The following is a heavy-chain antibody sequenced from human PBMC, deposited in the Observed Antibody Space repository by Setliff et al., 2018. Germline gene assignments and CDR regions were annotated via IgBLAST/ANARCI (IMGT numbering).Heavy chain of an antibody. D-gene: IGHD2-15*01. CDR2: ISGSGGST. CDR3: AKARNAGYAGGWYLNY. Sequence: GGSLRLSCAASGFTFRSYAMNWIRQAPGKGLEWVSAISGSGGSTYYADSVKGRFTISRDNSKNTLYLQMNSLRAEDTAVYHCAKARNAGYAGGWYLNYWGQGTLVTVSS. V-gene: IGHV3-23*01. CDR1: GFTFRSYA. J-gene: IGHJ4*02.